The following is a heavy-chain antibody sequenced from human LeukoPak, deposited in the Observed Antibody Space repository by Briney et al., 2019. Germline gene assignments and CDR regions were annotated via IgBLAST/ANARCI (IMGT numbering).Heavy chain of an antibody. V-gene: IGHV4-34*01. D-gene: IGHD6-13*01. J-gene: IGHJ4*02. CDR1: GGSFSGYY. Sequence: SETLSLTCAVYGGSFSGYYWSWIRQPPGKGLEWIGEINHSGSTNYNPSLKSRVTISVDTSKNQFSLKLSSVTAADTAVYYCASLQGRIAAAGSFDYWGQGTLVTVSS. CDR2: INHSGST. CDR3: ASLQGRIAAAGSFDY.